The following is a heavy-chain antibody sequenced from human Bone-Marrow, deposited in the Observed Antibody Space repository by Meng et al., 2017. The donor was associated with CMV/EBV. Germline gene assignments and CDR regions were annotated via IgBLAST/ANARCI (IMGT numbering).Heavy chain of an antibody. CDR1: GFTFSSYS. Sequence: GESLKISCAASGFTFSSYSLNWVRQGPGKGLEWVSSIRGSGGYIYYADSVKGRFTISRDNAKNSLYLQMNSLRVEDTAMYYCAKTGNDLTPYHTATTTGYFALWGRGTLVTCSS. D-gene: IGHD1-7*01. J-gene: IGHJ2*01. CDR2: IRGSGGYI. CDR3: AKTGNDLTPYHTATTTGYFAL. V-gene: IGHV3-21*01.